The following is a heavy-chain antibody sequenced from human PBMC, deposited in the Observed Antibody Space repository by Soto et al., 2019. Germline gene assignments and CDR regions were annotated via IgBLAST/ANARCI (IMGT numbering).Heavy chain of an antibody. D-gene: IGHD1-1*01. V-gene: IGHV3-33*01. CDR1: GFTFSSYG. Sequence: GGSLRLSCAASGFTFSSYGMHWVRQAPGKGLEWVAVIWYDGSNKYYADSVKGRFTISRDNSKNTLYLQMNSLRAEDTAVYYCARKWNDRFPSYYYYYMDVWGKGTTVTVSS. J-gene: IGHJ6*03. CDR2: IWYDGSNK. CDR3: ARKWNDRFPSYYYYYMDV.